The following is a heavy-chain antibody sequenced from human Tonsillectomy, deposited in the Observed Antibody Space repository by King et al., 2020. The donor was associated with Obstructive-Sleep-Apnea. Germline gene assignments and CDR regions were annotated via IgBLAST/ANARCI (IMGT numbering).Heavy chain of an antibody. J-gene: IGHJ4*02. Sequence: VQLVESGGGLVQPGGSLRLSCAASGFTFSSYAMSWVRQAPGKGLEWVSAISGSGGTTYYADSVKGRFTISRDNSKNTLYLQMNSLRAEDTAVYYCAKGLGIAVACTWAFDYWGQGTLVTVSS. D-gene: IGHD6-19*01. CDR3: AKGLGIAVACTWAFDY. CDR2: ISGSGGTT. CDR1: GFTFSSYA. V-gene: IGHV3-23*04.